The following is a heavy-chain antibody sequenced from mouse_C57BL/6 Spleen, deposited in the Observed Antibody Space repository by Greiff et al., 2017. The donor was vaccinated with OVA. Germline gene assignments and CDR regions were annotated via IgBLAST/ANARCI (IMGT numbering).Heavy chain of an antibody. D-gene: IGHD2-1*01. CDR3: TRERGNYVFDY. CDR1: GFTFSSYA. CDR2: ISSGGDYI. J-gene: IGHJ2*01. V-gene: IGHV5-9-1*02. Sequence: DVMLVESGEGLVKPGGSLKLSCAASGFTFSSYAMSWVRQTPEKRLEWVAYISSGGDYIYYADTVKGRFTISRDNARNTLYLQMSSLKSEDTAMYYCTRERGNYVFDYWGQGTTLTVSS.